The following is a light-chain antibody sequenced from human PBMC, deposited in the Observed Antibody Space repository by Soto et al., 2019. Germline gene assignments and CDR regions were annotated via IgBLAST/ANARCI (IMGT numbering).Light chain of an antibody. V-gene: IGLV2-23*03. CDR2: EGS. J-gene: IGLJ1*01. CDR3: CSYAGGRNV. CDR1: SSDVGSYNL. Sequence: QSALTQPASVSGSPGQSITISCTGTSSDVGSYNLVSWYQHHPGKAPKLMLFEGSKRPSGVSNRFSGSKSGNTASLTISGLQAEDEADYYCCSYAGGRNVFGTGTKSPS.